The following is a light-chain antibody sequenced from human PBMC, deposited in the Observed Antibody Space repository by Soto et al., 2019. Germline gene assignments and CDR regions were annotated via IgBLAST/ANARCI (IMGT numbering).Light chain of an antibody. Sequence: QSALTQPASVSGSPGQWITLSCTGTSSDIGGYDYVSWYQRHPGKAPKLIIYDVNNRPSGVSNRFSGSKSGNTASLTISGLQAEDEADYYCTSYASGSSHVVFGGGTKVTVL. CDR3: TSYASGSSHVV. CDR1: SSDIGGYDY. CDR2: DVN. V-gene: IGLV2-14*01. J-gene: IGLJ2*01.